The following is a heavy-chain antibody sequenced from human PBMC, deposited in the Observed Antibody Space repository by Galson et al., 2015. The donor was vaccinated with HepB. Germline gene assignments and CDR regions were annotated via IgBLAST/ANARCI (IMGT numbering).Heavy chain of an antibody. D-gene: IGHD3-22*01. Sequence: SLRLSCAASGFTFSSYWMHWVRQAPGKGLVWVSRINSDGSSTSYADSVKGRFTISRDNAKNTLYLQMNSLRAEDTAVYYCARDFLNSGYLKTKHSAFDIWGQGTMVTVSS. CDR1: GFTFSSYW. CDR2: INSDGSST. V-gene: IGHV3-74*01. J-gene: IGHJ3*02. CDR3: ARDFLNSGYLKTKHSAFDI.